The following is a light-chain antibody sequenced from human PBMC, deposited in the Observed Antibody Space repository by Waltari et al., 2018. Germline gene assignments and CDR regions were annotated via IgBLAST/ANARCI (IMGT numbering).Light chain of an antibody. V-gene: IGLV2-14*03. J-gene: IGLJ2*01. CDR1: SSDIGNYDY. CDR2: DVS. Sequence: QSALTQPASVSGSPGQSITISCTGTSSDIGNYDYVSWYQQRPGRAPKLMIYDVSNRPSGVSNRFSGSKSGNTASLTISGLQAEDEAEYYCSSYTSSNTVIFGGGTKLTVL. CDR3: SSYTSSNTVI.